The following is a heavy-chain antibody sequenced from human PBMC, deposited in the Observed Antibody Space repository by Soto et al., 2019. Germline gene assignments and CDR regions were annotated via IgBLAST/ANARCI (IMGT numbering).Heavy chain of an antibody. CDR1: GYTLTELS. CDR2: FDPEDGET. Sequence: EASVKVSCKVSGYTLTELSMHWVRQAPGKGLEWMGGFDPEDGETIYAQKFQGRVTMTEDTSTDTAYMELSSLRSEDTAVYYCATGRPYIVATSDDAFDIWGQGTMVTVSS. J-gene: IGHJ3*02. CDR3: ATGRPYIVATSDDAFDI. V-gene: IGHV1-24*01. D-gene: IGHD5-12*01.